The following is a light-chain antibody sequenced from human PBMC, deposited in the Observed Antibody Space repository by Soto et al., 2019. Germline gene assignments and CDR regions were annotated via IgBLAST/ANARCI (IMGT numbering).Light chain of an antibody. CDR3: QQYNNWTPIT. CDR2: SPS. CDR1: QGVSSN. J-gene: IGKJ2*01. V-gene: IGKV3-15*01. Sequence: ETVMTQSPATLSVSPGERATLSCRASQGVSSNLAWYQQKPGQAPRLLIYSPSTRATGIPARFSGSGSGTEFTLTINSLQSEDFAVYYCQQYNNWTPITFGQETKLEIK.